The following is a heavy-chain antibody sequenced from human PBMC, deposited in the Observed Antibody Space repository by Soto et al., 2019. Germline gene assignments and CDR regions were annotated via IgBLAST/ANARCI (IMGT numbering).Heavy chain of an antibody. J-gene: IGHJ4*02. CDR2: ISCSGGSL. CDR1: GFTFSSYA. V-gene: IGHV3-23*01. Sequence: GGSLRLSCAASGFTFSSYAMSWVRQAPGKGLEWVKAISCSGGSLYYADSVKGRFTITNDTSINQVVLTMTIMDPVDTSTYYCAHVPQEDYYGSEKFDYWGQGTLVTVSS. D-gene: IGHD3-10*01. CDR3: AHVPQEDYYGSEKFDY.